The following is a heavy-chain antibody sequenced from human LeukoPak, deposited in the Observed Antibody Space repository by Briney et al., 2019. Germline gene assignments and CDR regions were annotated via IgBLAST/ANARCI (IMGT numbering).Heavy chain of an antibody. Sequence: GGSLRLSCAASGFTVSSNYMSWVRQAPGKGLEWVSVIYSGGSTYYADSVKGRFTISRDNSKNTLFLQMNSLRAEDTAVYYCAQGGRFCSGYYDYYYYMDVWGKGTTVTVSS. CDR1: GFTVSSNY. J-gene: IGHJ6*03. CDR3: AQGGRFCSGYYDYYYYMDV. V-gene: IGHV3-53*01. D-gene: IGHD3-3*01. CDR2: IYSGGST.